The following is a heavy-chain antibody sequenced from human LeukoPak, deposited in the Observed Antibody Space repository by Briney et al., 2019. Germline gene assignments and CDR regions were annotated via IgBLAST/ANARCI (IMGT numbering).Heavy chain of an antibody. CDR1: GDSISSGNYY. J-gene: IGHJ3*02. CDR3: ARARYGGNSPRDAFDI. Sequence: SETLSLTCTVSGDSISSGNYYWTWIRQPVGKGLGWIGRIYTSGSTNYNPSLKSRVTISVDTSKNQFSLKLSSVTAADTAVYYCARARYGGNSPRDAFDIWGQGTMVTVSS. V-gene: IGHV4-61*02. CDR2: IYTSGST. D-gene: IGHD4-23*01.